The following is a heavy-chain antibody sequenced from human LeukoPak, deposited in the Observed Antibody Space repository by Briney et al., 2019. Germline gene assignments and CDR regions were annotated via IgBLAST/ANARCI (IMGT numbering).Heavy chain of an antibody. J-gene: IGHJ3*02. V-gene: IGHV4-30-4*01. Sequence: SEILSLTCTVSGGSISSGDYYWSWIRQPPGKGLEWIGYIYYSGSTYYNPSLKSRVTISVDTSKNQFSLKLSSVTAADTAVYYCARVGTALEAFDIWGQGTMVTVSS. CDR1: GGSISSGDYY. D-gene: IGHD1-1*01. CDR3: ARVGTALEAFDI. CDR2: IYYSGST.